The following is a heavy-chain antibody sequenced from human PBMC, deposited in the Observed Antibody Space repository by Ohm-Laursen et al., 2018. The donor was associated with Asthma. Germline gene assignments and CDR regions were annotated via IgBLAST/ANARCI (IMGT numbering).Heavy chain of an antibody. CDR2: IYSGGST. D-gene: IGHD3-3*01. Sequence: GSLRLSCAASGFTVSSNYMSWVRQAPGKGLEWVSIIYSGGSTYYADSVKGRFTISRDNSKNTLYLQMSSLRAEDTAIYYCVKNLRGVWSGFSNWGQGNLVTVSS. CDR1: GFTVSSNY. J-gene: IGHJ4*02. CDR3: VKNLRGVWSGFSN. V-gene: IGHV3-53*05.